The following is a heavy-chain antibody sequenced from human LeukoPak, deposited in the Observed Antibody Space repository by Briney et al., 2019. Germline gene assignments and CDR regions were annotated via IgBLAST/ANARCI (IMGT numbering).Heavy chain of an antibody. CDR3: AKEKEFYFDN. V-gene: IGHV3-23*01. J-gene: IGHJ4*02. CDR1: GFTFSSYA. Sequence: PGGSLRLSCAASGFTFSSYAMSWVRQAPGKGLEWVSGISKSGGSSYYADSVKGRFTISRDNSKNTLYLQMNGLRAEDTAVYYCAKEKEFYFDNWGQGALATVSS. D-gene: IGHD3-10*01. CDR2: ISKSGGSS.